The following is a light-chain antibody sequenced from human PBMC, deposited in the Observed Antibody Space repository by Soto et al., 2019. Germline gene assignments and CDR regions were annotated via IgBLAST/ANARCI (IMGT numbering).Light chain of an antibody. J-gene: IGKJ2*01. V-gene: IGKV2-30*02. CDR3: MQTTHWPYT. Sequence: DVVLTQSPLSLPVTPGQPASISCRSSQSLVHSSGNTYLNSFLQRPGQSPRRLIYKVSTRDSGVPDRFSGSGSDTDFTLNISRVEAEDVGIYYCMQTTHWPYTFGQGTKLEIK. CDR1: QSLVHSSGNTY. CDR2: KVS.